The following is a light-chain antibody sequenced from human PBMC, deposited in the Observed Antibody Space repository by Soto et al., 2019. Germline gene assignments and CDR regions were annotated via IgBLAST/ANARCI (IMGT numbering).Light chain of an antibody. Sequence: GSSVGMGCLMCKDRSSYLAWYQQRPGKAPERLIEAASTLECGVPARFSGSGSGTDFTLAISCLQAEDFAVYYCQHYINWPPLLGQGTRLENK. CDR3: QHYINWPPL. J-gene: IGKJ5*01. CDR2: AAS. V-gene: IGKV1D-8*01. CDR1: KDRSSY.